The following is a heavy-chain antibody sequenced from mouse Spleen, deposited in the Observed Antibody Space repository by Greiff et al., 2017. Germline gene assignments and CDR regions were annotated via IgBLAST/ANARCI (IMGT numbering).Heavy chain of an antibody. V-gene: IGHV1S29*02. D-gene: IGHD2-14*01. J-gene: IGHJ4*01. CDR3: ARSGYKNAIGLSMDY. CDR2: IYPYNGGT. Sequence: EVQLQQSGPELVKPGASVKISCKASGYTFTDYNMHWVKQSHGKSLEWIGYIYPYNGGTGYNQKFKSKATLTVDNSSSTAYMELRSLTSEDSAVYYCARSGYKNAIGLSMDYWGQGTSVTVSS. CDR1: GYTFTDYN.